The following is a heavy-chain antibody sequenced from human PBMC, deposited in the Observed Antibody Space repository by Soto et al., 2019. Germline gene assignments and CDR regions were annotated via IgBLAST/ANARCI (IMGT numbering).Heavy chain of an antibody. CDR1: GGSISSYY. Sequence: SETLSLTCTVSGGSISSYYWSWIRQPPGKGLEWIGYIYYSGSTNYNPSLKSRVTISVDTSKNQFSLKLSSVTAADTAVYYCARGPRYGDYTFDYWGQGTLVTVSS. V-gene: IGHV4-59*01. CDR3: ARGPRYGDYTFDY. CDR2: IYYSGST. D-gene: IGHD4-17*01. J-gene: IGHJ4*02.